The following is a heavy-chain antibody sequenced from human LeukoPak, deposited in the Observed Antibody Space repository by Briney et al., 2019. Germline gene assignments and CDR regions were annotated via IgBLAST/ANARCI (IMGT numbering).Heavy chain of an antibody. Sequence: SETLPLTCAVSGGSISSGGYYWSWIRQPPGKGLEWIGYIYYSGSTNYNPSLKSRVTISVDTSKNQFPLKLSSVTAADTAVYYCARESITMVRGVPKREFDYWGQGTLVTVSS. V-gene: IGHV4-61*08. CDR3: ARESITMVRGVPKREFDY. CDR2: IYYSGST. D-gene: IGHD3-10*01. CDR1: GGSISSGGYY. J-gene: IGHJ4*02.